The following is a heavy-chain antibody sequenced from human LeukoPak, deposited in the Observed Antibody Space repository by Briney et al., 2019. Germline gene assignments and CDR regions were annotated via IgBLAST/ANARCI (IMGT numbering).Heavy chain of an antibody. D-gene: IGHD2/OR15-2a*01. Sequence: GGSLRLSCAASGFTVSSNYVSWVRQGPGKGLEWVSVIYAAGNTYYADSVKGGFTISRDNSKNTLYLQMSSLRAEDTAVYYCARAIQYRFDPWGQGTLVTVSS. J-gene: IGHJ5*02. V-gene: IGHV3-66*01. CDR2: IYAAGNT. CDR1: GFTVSSNY. CDR3: ARAIQYRFDP.